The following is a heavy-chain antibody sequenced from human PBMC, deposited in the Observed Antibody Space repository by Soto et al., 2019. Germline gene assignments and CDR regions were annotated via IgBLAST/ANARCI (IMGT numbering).Heavy chain of an antibody. CDR1: GYTFITYG. V-gene: IGHV1-18*01. D-gene: IGHD4-17*01. CDR2: INPYSGNT. CDR3: AKNAVSGDYASHLDY. Sequence: QIHLVQSGPEVRKPGASVKLSCKTSGYTFITYGLTWVRQAPGEGLEWMGRINPYSGNTAFAEKFQDRITVTTDTSTATPYMELEDLDSDDTAVYYCAKNAVSGDYASHLDYWGQGTLVAVST. J-gene: IGHJ4*02.